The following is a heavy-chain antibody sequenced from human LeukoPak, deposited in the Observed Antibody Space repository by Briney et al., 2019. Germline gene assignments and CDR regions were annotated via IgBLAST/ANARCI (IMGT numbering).Heavy chain of an antibody. CDR1: GFTFSNYA. CDR3: AREPHNYYDSSGYYNYFDY. V-gene: IGHV3-23*01. Sequence: GGSLRLSCAASGFTFSNYAMSWVRQAPGKGLEWVSGISGTGGSTYYADSVRGRFTISRDNSKNTLYLQMNSLTAEDTAVYYCAREPHNYYDSSGYYNYFDYWGQGTLVTVSS. J-gene: IGHJ4*02. CDR2: ISGTGGST. D-gene: IGHD3-22*01.